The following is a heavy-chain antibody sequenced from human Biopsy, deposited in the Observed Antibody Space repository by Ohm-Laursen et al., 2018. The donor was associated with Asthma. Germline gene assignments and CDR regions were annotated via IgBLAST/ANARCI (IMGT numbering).Heavy chain of an antibody. J-gene: IGHJ6*02. V-gene: IGHV3-11*01. CDR3: AKDKVGAANSYQYGMDV. CDR1: GFSFRDYY. Sequence: SLRLSCSASGFSFRDYYMTWMRQSPGKGLEWVSSISSSGSTRYPAESVMGRFTISRDNDRNSLFLQMTSLRAEDTAIYYCAKDKVGAANSYQYGMDVWGQGTTVTVSS. D-gene: IGHD1-26*01. CDR2: ISSSGSTR.